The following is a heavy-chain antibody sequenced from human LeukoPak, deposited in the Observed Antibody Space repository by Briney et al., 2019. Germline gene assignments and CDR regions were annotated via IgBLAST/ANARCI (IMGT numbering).Heavy chain of an antibody. Sequence: GGSLRLSCAASGFTFSSYGMHWVRQAPGKGLEWVAVISYDGDNKYYADSVKGRFTISRDNSKNTLYLQMNSLRAEDTAVYYCAKATDQDFDYWGQGTLVTVSS. CDR2: ISYDGDNK. V-gene: IGHV3-30*18. CDR1: GFTFSSYG. CDR3: AKATDQDFDY. D-gene: IGHD2-2*01. J-gene: IGHJ4*02.